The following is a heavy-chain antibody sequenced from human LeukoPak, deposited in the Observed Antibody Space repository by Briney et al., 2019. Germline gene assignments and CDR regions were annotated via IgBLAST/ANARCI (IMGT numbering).Heavy chain of an antibody. V-gene: IGHV3-23*01. Sequence: PGGSLRLSCEVSGFTFSSYEVNWVRQAPGKGLEWVSAISGSGGSTYYADSVKGRFTISRDNSKNTLYLQMNSLRAEDTAVYYCAGTLVAHYWGQGTLVTVSS. CDR2: ISGSGGST. J-gene: IGHJ4*02. CDR3: AGTLVAHY. D-gene: IGHD5-12*01. CDR1: GFTFSSYE.